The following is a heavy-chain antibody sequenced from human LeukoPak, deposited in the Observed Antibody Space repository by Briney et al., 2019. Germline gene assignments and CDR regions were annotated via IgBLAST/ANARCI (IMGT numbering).Heavy chain of an antibody. CDR2: INPNGGGT. J-gene: IGHJ4*02. CDR1: GYTFTGYY. V-gene: IGHV1-2*02. D-gene: IGHD6-19*01. CDR3: ARENNSGWYRKAAFDY. Sequence: ASVKVSCKASGYTFTGYYMHWVRQAPGQGLEWMGWINPNGGGTNCAQKFQGRVTLTRDTSISTAYVEVNSLESDDTAVYYCARENNSGWYRKAAFDYWGQGTLVTVTS.